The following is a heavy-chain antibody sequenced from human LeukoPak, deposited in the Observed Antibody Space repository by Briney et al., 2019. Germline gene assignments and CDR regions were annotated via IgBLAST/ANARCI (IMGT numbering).Heavy chain of an antibody. CDR3: ARDRPSGYYYSYGMDV. CDR1: GFTFSDYY. V-gene: IGHV3-11*01. CDR2: ISNRGDTI. J-gene: IGHJ6*02. Sequence: GGSLRLSCAVSGFTFSDYYMSWIRQAPGKGLEWLSYISNRGDTIYYADSVRGRFTISRDNAKNSLYLQMNSLRAEDTAVYYCARDRPSGYYYSYGMDVWGQGNTVTVSS.